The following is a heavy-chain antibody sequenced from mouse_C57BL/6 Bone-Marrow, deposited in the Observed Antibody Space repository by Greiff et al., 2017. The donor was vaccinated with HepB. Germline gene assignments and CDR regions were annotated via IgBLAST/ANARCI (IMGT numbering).Heavy chain of an antibody. CDR1: GYTFTSYG. J-gene: IGHJ2*01. D-gene: IGHD1-1*01. CDR3: ARKDLITTVVGGY. Sequence: EVQLQESGAELVRPGSSVKMSCKTSGYTFTSYGINWVKQRPGQGLEWIGYIYIGHGYNGYNEKFKGKATLTSDTSSSTAYMQLSSLTSEDSAIYFCARKDLITTVVGGYWGQGTTLAVSS. CDR2: IYIGHGYN. V-gene: IGHV1-58*01.